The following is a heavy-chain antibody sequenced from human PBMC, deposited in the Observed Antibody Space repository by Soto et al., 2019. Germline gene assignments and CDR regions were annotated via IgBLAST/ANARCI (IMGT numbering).Heavy chain of an antibody. J-gene: IGHJ4*02. CDR2: SSSDGSKK. V-gene: IGHV3-30*18. CDR1: GFTFSSYG. Sequence: QVRLVESGGGVVQPGRSLRLSCAASGFTFSSYGMHWVRQAPGKGLEWVAVSSSDGSKKYYADSVKGRFTISRDDSKNTLFLQMNSLTPEDTAVYFCAKVGDVYNSFFDYWGQGTLVTVSS. CDR3: AKVGDVYNSFFDY. D-gene: IGHD1-20*01.